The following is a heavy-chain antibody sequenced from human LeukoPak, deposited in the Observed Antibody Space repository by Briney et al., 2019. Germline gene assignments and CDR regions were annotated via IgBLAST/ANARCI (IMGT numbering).Heavy chain of an antibody. V-gene: IGHV1-8*01. CDR1: GYTFTSYD. CDR2: MNPNSGNT. D-gene: IGHD6-19*01. Sequence: GASVKVSCKASGYTFTSYDINWVRQATGQGLEWMGWMNPNSGNTGYAQKLQGRVTMTRNTSISTAYMELSSLRSEDTAVYYCARGLRRGYSSGWSPAAYWGQGTLVTVSS. CDR3: ARGLRRGYSSGWSPAAY. J-gene: IGHJ4*02.